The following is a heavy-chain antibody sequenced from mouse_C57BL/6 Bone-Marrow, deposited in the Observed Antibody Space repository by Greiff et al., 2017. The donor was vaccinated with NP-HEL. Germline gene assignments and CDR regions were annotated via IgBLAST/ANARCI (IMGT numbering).Heavy chain of an antibody. Sequence: QVQLQESGPGLVQPSQSLSITCTVSGFSLTSYGVHWVRQSPGKGLEWLGVIWRGGSTDYNAAFMSRLSITTDNSKSQVYFKMNSLQADDTAIYYCAKNYNWDAMDYWGQGTSVTVSS. V-gene: IGHV2-5*01. J-gene: IGHJ4*01. CDR2: IWRGGST. CDR3: AKNYNWDAMDY. CDR1: GFSLTSYG. D-gene: IGHD4-1*02.